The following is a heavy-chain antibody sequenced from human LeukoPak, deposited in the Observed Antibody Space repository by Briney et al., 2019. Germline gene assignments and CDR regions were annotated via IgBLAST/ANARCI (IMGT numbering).Heavy chain of an antibody. V-gene: IGHV3-21*01. J-gene: IGHJ5*02. CDR2: ISSSSSCI. D-gene: IGHD3-9*01. CDR3: ARGRGYDILTGYYQDWFDP. Sequence: GGSLRLSCAASGFTFSSYSMNWVRQAPGKGLEWVSSISSSSSCIYYADSVKGRFTISRDNAKNSLYLQMNSLRAEDTAVYYCARGRGYDILTGYYQDWFDPWGQGTLVTVSS. CDR1: GFTFSSYS.